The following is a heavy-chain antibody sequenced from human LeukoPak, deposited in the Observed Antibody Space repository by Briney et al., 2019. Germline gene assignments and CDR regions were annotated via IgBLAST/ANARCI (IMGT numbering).Heavy chain of an antibody. CDR1: GFTFSSYE. CDR2: ISSSSSTI. CDR3: ATLHAFDI. V-gene: IGHV3-48*01. J-gene: IGHJ3*02. Sequence: PGGSLRLSCAASGFTFSSYEMNWVRQAPGKGLEWVSYISSSSSTIYYADSVKGRFTISRDNAKNSLYLQMNSLRAEDTAVYYCATLHAFDIWGQGTMVTVSS. D-gene: IGHD1-26*01.